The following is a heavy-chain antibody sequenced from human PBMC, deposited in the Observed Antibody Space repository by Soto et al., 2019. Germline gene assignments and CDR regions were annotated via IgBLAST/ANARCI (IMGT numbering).Heavy chain of an antibody. CDR2: IFHSGNT. Sequence: QVQLQESGPGLVKPSGTLSLTCAVSSGSIDTTNWWSWVRQPPGKGREWIGEIFHSGNTYYNPSLARRVNISVDTYNNQFSVNLRSVNAADTAVYYCASRTWGMAVWGQGTTVTVSS. CDR3: ASRTWGMAV. V-gene: IGHV4-4*02. D-gene: IGHD2-8*01. CDR1: SGSIDTTNW. J-gene: IGHJ6*02.